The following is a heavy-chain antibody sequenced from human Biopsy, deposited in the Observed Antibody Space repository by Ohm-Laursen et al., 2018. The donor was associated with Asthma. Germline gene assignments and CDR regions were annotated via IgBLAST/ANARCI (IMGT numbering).Heavy chain of an antibody. Sequence: SLRLSCAASGFTFSSYYMHWVRQAPGKGLEWVALMSYDGSIKDYADSVKGRFTISRDNSMNTLYLHMNSLRVEDTAVYYCARGLDYSGRSGFDYWGQGTLVTVSS. CDR3: ARGLDYSGRSGFDY. J-gene: IGHJ4*02. V-gene: IGHV3-30*03. D-gene: IGHD3-10*01. CDR2: MSYDGSIK. CDR1: GFTFSSYY.